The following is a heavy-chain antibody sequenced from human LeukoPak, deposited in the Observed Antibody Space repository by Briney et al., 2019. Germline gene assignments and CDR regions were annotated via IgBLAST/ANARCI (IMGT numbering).Heavy chain of an antibody. J-gene: IGHJ3*02. Sequence: SETLSLTCTVSGGSISNYYWSWIRQPPGKGLEWIGYIYYSGSTNYNPSLKSRVTISVDTSKNQFSLKLSSVTAADTAVYYCARADYYDSSGYYPHDAFDIWGQGTMVTVSS. CDR3: ARADYYDSSGYYPHDAFDI. CDR1: GGSISNYY. D-gene: IGHD3-22*01. V-gene: IGHV4-59*01. CDR2: IYYSGST.